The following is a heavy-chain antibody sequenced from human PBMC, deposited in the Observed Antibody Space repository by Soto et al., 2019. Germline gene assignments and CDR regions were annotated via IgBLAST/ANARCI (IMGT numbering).Heavy chain of an antibody. CDR2: ISRNGGST. CDR3: XXXXDSXGXYXY. D-gene: IGHD6-25*01. CDR1: GFTFSNSG. Sequence: PGGSLRLSCSASGFTFSNSGMHWVRQAPGKGLEYVSAISRNGGSTYYADSVKGRFTISRDNSKNTLYLQMSSLRSEDAAVYYXXXXXDSXGXYXYWGQGTLVTVSS. J-gene: IGHJ4*02. V-gene: IGHV3-64D*08.